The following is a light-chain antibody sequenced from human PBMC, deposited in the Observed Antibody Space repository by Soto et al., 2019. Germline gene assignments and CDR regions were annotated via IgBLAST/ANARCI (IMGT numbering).Light chain of an antibody. V-gene: IGKV3-20*01. J-gene: IGKJ1*01. CDR3: QQYATSPWT. CDR2: GAS. CDR1: QSVGSSR. Sequence: EIVLTQSPGTLSLSPGERVTLSCRASQSVGSSRLAWYQQKPGQAPRLLIYGASSRATGIPDRFGGSGSGTDFTLTISRLEPEEFALYYCQQYATSPWTFGQGTKVDIK.